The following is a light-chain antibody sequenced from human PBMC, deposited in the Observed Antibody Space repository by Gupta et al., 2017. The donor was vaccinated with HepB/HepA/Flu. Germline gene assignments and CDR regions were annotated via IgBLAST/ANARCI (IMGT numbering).Light chain of an antibody. CDR1: SLRSYY. CDR2: GKS. Sequence: SSELTQDSAVSVALGQTVRITCQGDSLRSYYASWYQQKPGQAPVLVIYGKSNRPSGIPDRFSGSSSGNTASLTITGAQAEDEADYYCDSRDSSGNHQVFGTGTKVTVL. J-gene: IGLJ1*01. CDR3: DSRDSSGNHQV. V-gene: IGLV3-19*01.